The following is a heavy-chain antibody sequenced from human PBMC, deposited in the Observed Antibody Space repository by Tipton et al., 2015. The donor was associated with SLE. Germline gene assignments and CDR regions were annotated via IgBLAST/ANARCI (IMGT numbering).Heavy chain of an antibody. D-gene: IGHD2/OR15-2a*01. V-gene: IGHV3-11*01. CDR1: GFRFRDHY. Sequence: SLRLSCVGSGFRFRDHYMNWVRQTPGKGLEWLSSITSGGSTIYYSDAVKGRFTISRDKGKSSMYLEMNSLGVADMGLYYCARSFQIDVWGHGTTVIVSS. CDR2: ITSGGSTI. CDR3: ARSFQIDV. J-gene: IGHJ6*02.